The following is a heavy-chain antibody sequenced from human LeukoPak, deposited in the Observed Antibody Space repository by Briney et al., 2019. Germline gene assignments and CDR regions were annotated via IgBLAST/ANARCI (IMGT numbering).Heavy chain of an antibody. CDR3: ARRSKGGTMVRGVKGGYFDY. CDR1: GGSFSGYY. D-gene: IGHD3-10*01. CDR2: INHSGST. Sequence: PSETLSLTCAVYGGSFSGYYWSWIRQPPGKGLEWIEEINHSGSTNYNPSLKSRVTISVDTSKNQFSLKLSSVTAADTAVYYCARRSKGGTMVRGVKGGYFDYWGQGTLVTVSS. J-gene: IGHJ4*02. V-gene: IGHV4-34*01.